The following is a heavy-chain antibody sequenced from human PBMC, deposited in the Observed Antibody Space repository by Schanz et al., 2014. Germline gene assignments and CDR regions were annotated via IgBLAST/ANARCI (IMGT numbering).Heavy chain of an antibody. CDR3: ARQRSYFYAMDV. CDR1: GFNFRSYP. CDR2: ISASGGST. J-gene: IGHJ6*02. V-gene: IGHV3-23*04. Sequence: EVQLVESGGGLVQPGGSLRLSCAASGFNFRSYPMSWVRQAPGKGLEWVSAISASGGSTYYADSVKGRFTISRDNSKNTLYVQLNSLRAEDTAVYYCARQRSYFYAMDVWGQGTTVTVSS.